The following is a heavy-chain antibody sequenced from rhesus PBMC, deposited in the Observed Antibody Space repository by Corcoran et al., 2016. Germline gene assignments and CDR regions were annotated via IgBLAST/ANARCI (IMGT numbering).Heavy chain of an antibody. J-gene: IGHJ4*01. D-gene: IGHD5-24*01. V-gene: IGHV3-178*01. Sequence: EVQLVESGGGLAKPGGSLRLSCRASGFTFGDYYMDWVRHAPRKGLQWISRISNGGGSTWYANSMKGRFTISRESDKNTLYLQMNSLRAEDTAVYYCVRGGYSGYADFDYWGQGVLVTVSS. CDR2: ISNGGGST. CDR3: VRGGYSGYADFDY. CDR1: GFTFGDYY.